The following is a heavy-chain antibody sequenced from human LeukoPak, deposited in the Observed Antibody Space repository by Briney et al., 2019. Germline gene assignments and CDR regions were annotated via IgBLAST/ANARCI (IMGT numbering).Heavy chain of an antibody. CDR3: ARGITGTNNWFDP. J-gene: IGHJ5*02. D-gene: IGHD1-7*01. CDR2: IYSGGHT. CDR1: GFTVSSNY. V-gene: IGHV3-53*01. Sequence: PGGSLRLSCAASGFTVSSNYMSWVRQAPGKGLEWVSVIYSGGHTYYADSVKGRFTISRDISKNTLYLQMNSLRAEDTAVYYCARGITGTNNWFDPWGQGTLVTVS.